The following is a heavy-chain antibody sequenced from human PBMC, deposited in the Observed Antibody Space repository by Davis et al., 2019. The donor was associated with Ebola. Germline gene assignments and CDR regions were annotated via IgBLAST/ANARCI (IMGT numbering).Heavy chain of an antibody. CDR2: IFYIGSP. J-gene: IGHJ5*02. V-gene: IGHV4-59*01. Sequence: MPSETLSLTCILSGPSISSYYWSWVRQPPGKGLEWNGYIFYIGSPNYNPSLKSRVTISVDTSKDQFALKLSSLTATDTAVYDYARELPLLYSSGWYSNSFDPWGQGTLVTVSS. CDR3: ARELPLLYSSGWYSNSFDP. D-gene: IGHD6-19*01. CDR1: GPSISSYY.